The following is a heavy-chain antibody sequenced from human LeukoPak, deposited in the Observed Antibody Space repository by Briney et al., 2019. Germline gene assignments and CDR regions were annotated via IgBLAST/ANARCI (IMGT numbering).Heavy chain of an antibody. CDR3: ARGNYYGSGSSRNWFDP. D-gene: IGHD3-10*01. CDR2: MNPNSGNT. CDR1: GYTFTGYD. Sequence: VKVSCKASGYTFTGYDINWVRQATGQGLEWMGWMNPNSGNTGYAQKFQGRVTMTRNTSISTAYMELSSLRSEDTAVYYCARGNYYGSGSSRNWFDPWGQGTLVTVSS. V-gene: IGHV1-8*01. J-gene: IGHJ5*02.